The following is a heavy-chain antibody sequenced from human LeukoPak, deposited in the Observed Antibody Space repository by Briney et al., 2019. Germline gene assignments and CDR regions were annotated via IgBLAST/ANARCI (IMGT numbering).Heavy chain of an antibody. V-gene: IGHV3-30-3*01. D-gene: IGHD5-12*01. J-gene: IGHJ6*02. CDR2: TPYDGNNK. CDR3: ARDGNSGYDLTYYYGMDV. CDR1: GFTFSSYA. Sequence: GGSLRLSCAASGFTFSSYAMSWVRQAPGKGLEWVAVTPYDGNNKYYADSVKGRFTISRDNSKNTLYLQMNSLRPEDTALYYCARDGNSGYDLTYYYGMDVWGQGTTVTVSS.